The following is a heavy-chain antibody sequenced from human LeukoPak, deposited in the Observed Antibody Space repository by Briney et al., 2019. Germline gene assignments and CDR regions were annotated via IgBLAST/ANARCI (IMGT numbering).Heavy chain of an antibody. D-gene: IGHD5-12*01. Sequence: PGGSLRLSCAASGFTFSDYYMSWIRQAPGKGLEWVSYISSSSSCTNYADSVKGRFTISRDNAKNSLYLQMNSLRAEDTAVYYCARVADGYSGYDSIDYWGQGTLVTVSS. CDR3: ARVADGYSGYDSIDY. CDR1: GFTFSDYY. J-gene: IGHJ4*02. V-gene: IGHV3-11*06. CDR2: ISSSSSCT.